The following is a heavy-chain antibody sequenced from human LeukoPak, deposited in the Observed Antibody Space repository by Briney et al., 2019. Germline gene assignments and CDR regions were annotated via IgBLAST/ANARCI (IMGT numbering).Heavy chain of an antibody. CDR2: IKQDGSEK. D-gene: IGHD3-3*01. J-gene: IGHJ4*02. Sequence: PGGSLRLSCAASGFTFSSYWMSWVRQAPGRGLEWVANIKQDGSEKYYVDSVKGRFTISRDNAKNSLYLQMNSLRAEDTAVYYCARAPFGFWSGYPSSFDYWGQGTLVTVSS. CDR1: GFTFSSYW. V-gene: IGHV3-7*01. CDR3: ARAPFGFWSGYPSSFDY.